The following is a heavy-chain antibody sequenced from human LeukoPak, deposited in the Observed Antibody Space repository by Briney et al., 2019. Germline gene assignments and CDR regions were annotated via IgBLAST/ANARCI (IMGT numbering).Heavy chain of an antibody. J-gene: IGHJ4*02. CDR2: INSDGSST. Sequence: QSGGSLRLSCSASGFTFSDYAMHWVRQAPGKGLVWVSRINSDGSSTTYADSVKGRFTISRDNAKNTLYLQMNSLRAEDTAVYYCARRGYYGNYFDYWGQGTLVTVSS. D-gene: IGHD3-22*01. V-gene: IGHV3-74*01. CDR1: GFTFSDYA. CDR3: ARRGYYGNYFDY.